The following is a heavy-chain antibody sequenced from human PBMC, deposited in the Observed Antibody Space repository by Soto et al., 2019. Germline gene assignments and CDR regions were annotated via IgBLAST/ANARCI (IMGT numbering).Heavy chain of an antibody. CDR1: GFTFASSA. Sequence: SVKVSCKTSGFTFASSAIQWVRQARGEQLEWLGWIGVARGNTNYARSLQGRVTITTDMSTDTAYMELSSLKPEDTAVYYCAAELYLGGACRHFDHWGQGALVTVSS. D-gene: IGHD2-21*01. CDR2: IGVARGNT. CDR3: AAELYLGGACRHFDH. J-gene: IGHJ4*02. V-gene: IGHV1-58*02.